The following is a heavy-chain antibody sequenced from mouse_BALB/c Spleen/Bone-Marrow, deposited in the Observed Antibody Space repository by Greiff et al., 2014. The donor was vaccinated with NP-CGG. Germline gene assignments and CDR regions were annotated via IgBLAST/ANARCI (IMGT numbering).Heavy chain of an antibody. CDR1: GYPFTEYI. CDR3: ARHEDRLRAWFAY. V-gene: IGHV1-62-2*01. Sequence: QVHVKQSGAELVKPGASVKLSCKASGYPFTEYIIHCVKQRSGQGLEWIGWFYPGSGSIKYNEKFKDKATLTADKSSSTVYMELSRLTSEDSAVYFCARHEDRLRAWFAYWGQGTLVTVSA. D-gene: IGHD3-2*02. CDR2: FYPGSGSI. J-gene: IGHJ3*01.